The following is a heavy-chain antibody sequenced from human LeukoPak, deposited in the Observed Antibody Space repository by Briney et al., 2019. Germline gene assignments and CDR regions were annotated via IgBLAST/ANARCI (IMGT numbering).Heavy chain of an antibody. J-gene: IGHJ4*02. CDR2: INPSGGST. D-gene: IGHD5-12*01. Sequence: GASVKVSCKASGYTFTSYYMHWVRQAPGQGLEWMGIINPSGGSTSYAQKFQGRVTITADKSTSTAYMELSSLRSEDTAVYYCARDAGGYDSNFDYWGQGTLVTVSS. V-gene: IGHV1-46*01. CDR1: GYTFTSYY. CDR3: ARDAGGYDSNFDY.